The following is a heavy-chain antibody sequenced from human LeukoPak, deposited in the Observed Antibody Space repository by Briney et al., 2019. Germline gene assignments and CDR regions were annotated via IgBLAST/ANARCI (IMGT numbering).Heavy chain of an antibody. CDR2: ISSSSSYI. V-gene: IGHV3-21*01. D-gene: IGHD4-17*01. CDR3: ARVEDDFGDHYFGMDV. CDR1: GFTFSSYS. J-gene: IGHJ6*02. Sequence: GGSLRLSCAASGFTFSSYSMNWVRQAPGKGLEWVSSISSSSSYIYYADSMKGRFTISRDNAQNSLYLQMSSLRAEDTAVYYCARVEDDFGDHYFGMDVWGQGTTVTVSS.